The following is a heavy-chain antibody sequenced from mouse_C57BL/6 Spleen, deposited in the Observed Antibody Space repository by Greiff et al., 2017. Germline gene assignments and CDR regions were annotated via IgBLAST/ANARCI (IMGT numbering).Heavy chain of an antibody. CDR3: TRRGYNNSYFDY. D-gene: IGHD2-5*01. J-gene: IGHJ2*01. CDR2: LDPETGGT. CDR1: GYTFTDYE. V-gene: IGHV1-15*01. Sequence: QVQLQQSGAELVRPGASVTLSCKASGYTFTDYEMHWVKQTPVHGLEWIGALDPETGGTAYNQKFKGKAILTADKSSSTAYMELRSLTSEDSAVYYCTRRGYNNSYFDYWGQGTTLTVSS.